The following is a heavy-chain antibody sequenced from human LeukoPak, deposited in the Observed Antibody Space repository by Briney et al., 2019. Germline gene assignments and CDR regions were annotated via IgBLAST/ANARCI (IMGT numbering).Heavy chain of an antibody. D-gene: IGHD3-10*01. Sequence: GVLRLSCAASGFTFSSYAMSWVRQAPGKGLEWVSAISGSGGSTYYADSVKGRFTISRDNSKNTLYLQMNSLRAEDTAVYYCTTDEYDGTMVRAPYYYYYMDVWGKGTTVTVSS. CDR3: TTDEYDGTMVRAPYYYYYMDV. CDR1: GFTFSSYA. J-gene: IGHJ6*03. V-gene: IGHV3-23*01. CDR2: ISGSGGST.